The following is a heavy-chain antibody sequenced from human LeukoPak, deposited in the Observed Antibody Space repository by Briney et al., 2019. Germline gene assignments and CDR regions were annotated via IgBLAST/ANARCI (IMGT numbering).Heavy chain of an antibody. V-gene: IGHV1-8*01. CDR3: ARLSSSSWYRWFDP. Sequence: ASVKVSCKASGYTFTSYDINWVRQATGQGLEWMGWMNPNSGNTGYAQKFQGRVTMTRNTSISTAYMELSSLRSEDTAVYYCARLSSSSWYRWFDPWGQGTLVTVSS. CDR1: GYTFTSYD. CDR2: MNPNSGNT. J-gene: IGHJ5*02. D-gene: IGHD6-13*01.